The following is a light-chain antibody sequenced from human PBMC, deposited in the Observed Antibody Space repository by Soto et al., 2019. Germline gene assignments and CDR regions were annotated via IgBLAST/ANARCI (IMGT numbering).Light chain of an antibody. CDR3: QQYNSYSYT. J-gene: IGKJ2*01. CDR2: KAS. Sequence: DIQMTQSPSTLSASVGDRVTITCRASQSISSWLAWYQQNPGKAPKLLIYKASSLESGVPSRFSGSGSGTAFTLTIRSLQPDDFATYYCQQYNSYSYTFGQGTKLEIK. CDR1: QSISSW. V-gene: IGKV1-5*03.